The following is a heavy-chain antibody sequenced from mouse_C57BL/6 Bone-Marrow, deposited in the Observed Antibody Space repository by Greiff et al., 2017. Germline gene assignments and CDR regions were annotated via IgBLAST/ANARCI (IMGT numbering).Heavy chain of an antibody. D-gene: IGHD2-2*01. CDR3: AREGWLPPYAMDY. CDR2: LYPGSGNT. CDR1: GYTFTDYY. V-gene: IGHV1-76*01. Sequence: QVQLQQSGAELVRPGASVKLSCKASGYTFTDYYINWVKQRPGQGLEWIARLYPGSGNTYYNEKFKGKATLTAEKSSSTAYMQLSSLTSEDSAVYFCAREGWLPPYAMDYWGQGTSVTVSS. J-gene: IGHJ4*01.